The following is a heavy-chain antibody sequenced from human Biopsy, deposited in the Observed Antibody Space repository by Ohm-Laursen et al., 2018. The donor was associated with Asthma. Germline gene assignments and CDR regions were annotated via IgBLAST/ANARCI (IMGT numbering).Heavy chain of an antibody. V-gene: IGHV3-30*03. Sequence: LRLSCAASGFSFNSYGMHWVRQAPGQGLKCVTFISYDANVAYYADSVKGRFSISRDNSANTLFLDVSDLRDDDTAIYYCATDFHCTGGRCSLGYWGQGTQVTVSS. CDR3: ATDFHCTGGRCSLGY. CDR2: ISYDANVA. D-gene: IGHD2-15*01. CDR1: GFSFNSYG. J-gene: IGHJ4*02.